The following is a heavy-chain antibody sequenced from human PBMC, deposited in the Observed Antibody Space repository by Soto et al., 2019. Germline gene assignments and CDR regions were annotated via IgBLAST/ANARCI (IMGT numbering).Heavy chain of an antibody. CDR1: GFTFSSYA. CDR3: ARGVYTSGYDYRFGCLDY. CDR2: ISYDGSNK. J-gene: IGHJ4*02. Sequence: QVQLVESGGGVVQPGRPLRLSCAASGFTFSSYAMHWVRQAPGKGLEWVAVISYDGSNKYYADSVKGRFTISRDNSKNTLYLQMNSLRAEDTAVYYCARGVYTSGYDYRFGCLDYWGQGTLVTVSS. V-gene: IGHV3-30-3*01. D-gene: IGHD5-12*01.